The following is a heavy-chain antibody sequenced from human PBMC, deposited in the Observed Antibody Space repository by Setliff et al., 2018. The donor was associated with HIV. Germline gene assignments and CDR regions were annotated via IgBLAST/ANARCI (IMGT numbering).Heavy chain of an antibody. V-gene: IGHV3-49*03. Sequence: GGSLRLSCTTSGFTFGDYPMGWFRQAPGKGLEWVSFIRTKAYGGTTEYAASVKGRFTISRDDSKSIAYLQMDSLKIEDTAVYFCTRERDHNIWSGQKYWGPGILVTVSS. CDR1: GFTFGDYP. CDR2: IRTKAYGGTT. J-gene: IGHJ4*02. D-gene: IGHD3-3*01. CDR3: TRERDHNIWSGQKY.